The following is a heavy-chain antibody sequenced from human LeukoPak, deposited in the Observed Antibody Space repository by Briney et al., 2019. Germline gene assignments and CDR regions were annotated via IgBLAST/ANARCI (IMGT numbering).Heavy chain of an antibody. Sequence: ASVKASCKASGYTFTGYYMHWVRQAPGQGLEWMGWINPNSGGTNYAQKFQGRVTMTRDTSISTAYMELSRLRSDDTAVYYCARDLGYSSSPGEDVWGQGTTVTVSS. D-gene: IGHD6-6*01. CDR3: ARDLGYSSSPGEDV. V-gene: IGHV1-2*02. J-gene: IGHJ6*02. CDR2: INPNSGGT. CDR1: GYTFTGYY.